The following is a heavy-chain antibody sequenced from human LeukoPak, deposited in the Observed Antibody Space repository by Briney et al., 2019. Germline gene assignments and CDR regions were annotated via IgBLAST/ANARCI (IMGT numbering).Heavy chain of an antibody. V-gene: IGHV3-23*01. CDR1: GFTFSSYA. J-gene: IGHJ5*02. D-gene: IGHD4-17*01. Sequence: GGSLRLSCAASGFTFSSYAMSWVRQAPGKWLEWGSGISASGGSTYYADSVKGRFTISRDNSKNTLYLQMNSLRAEDTAVYYCAKAFTVTRVYNCLDPWGQGTLVTVSS. CDR3: AKAFTVTRVYNCLDP. CDR2: ISASGGST.